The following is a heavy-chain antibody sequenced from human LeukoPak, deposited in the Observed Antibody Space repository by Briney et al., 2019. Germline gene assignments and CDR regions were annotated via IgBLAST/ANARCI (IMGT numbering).Heavy chain of an antibody. V-gene: IGHV4-4*07. CDR2: IFASGST. CDR1: GGSISSYS. CDR3: AREGSAFDI. J-gene: IGHJ3*02. Sequence: SETLSLTCTVSGGSISSYSWSWIRQPAGKGLEWIGRIFASGSTKYNPSLKSRVTMSVETSKNQFSLKLSSVTAADTAVYYCAREGSAFDIWGQGTVVTVSS.